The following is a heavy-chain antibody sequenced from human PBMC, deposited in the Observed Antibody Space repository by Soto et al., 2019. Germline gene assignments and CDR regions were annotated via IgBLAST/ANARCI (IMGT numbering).Heavy chain of an antibody. D-gene: IGHD6-13*01. CDR1: GGNFSNHA. Sequence: QVHLVQSGAEVKKPGSSVKVSCKAPGGNFSNHAINWVRQAPGQGLEWMGRIIPIFTTTNYAQKFQGRVTMTADKSTITDCLELSSLKHDDTAVYYCAREVAADGTFREDVFDIWGQGTWVTVSS. CDR3: AREVAADGTFREDVFDI. J-gene: IGHJ3*02. CDR2: IIPIFTTT. V-gene: IGHV1-69*14.